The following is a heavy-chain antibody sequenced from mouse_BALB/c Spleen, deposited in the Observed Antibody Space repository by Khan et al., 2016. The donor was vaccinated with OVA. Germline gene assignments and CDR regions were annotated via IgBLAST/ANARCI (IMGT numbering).Heavy chain of an antibody. CDR2: IAPGSGST. V-gene: IGHV1S41*01. J-gene: IGHJ4*01. Sequence: DLVKPGASVKLSCKASGYTFTSYWINWIKQRPGQGLEWIGRIAPGSGSTDYNEMFKGKATLTVDTSSSTVYIQLSSLSSEDSAIYSCARENYYGSSCYAMDYWGQGTSVTVSS. CDR3: ARENYYGSSCYAMDY. D-gene: IGHD1-1*01. CDR1: GYTFTSYW.